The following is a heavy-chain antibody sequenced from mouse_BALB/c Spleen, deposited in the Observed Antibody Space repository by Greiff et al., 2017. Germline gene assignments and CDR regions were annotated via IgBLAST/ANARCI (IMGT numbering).Heavy chain of an antibody. V-gene: IGHV6-6*02. J-gene: IGHJ4*01. D-gene: IGHD4-1*01. CDR2: IRLKSDNYAT. Sequence: EVKLVESGGGLVQPGGSMKLSCVASGFTFSSYWMSWVRQSPEKGLEWVAEIRLKSDNYATHYAESVKGKFTISRDDSKSRLYLQMNSLRAEDTGIYYCTVLGYYAMDYWGQGTSVTVSS. CDR3: TVLGYYAMDY. CDR1: GFTFSSYW.